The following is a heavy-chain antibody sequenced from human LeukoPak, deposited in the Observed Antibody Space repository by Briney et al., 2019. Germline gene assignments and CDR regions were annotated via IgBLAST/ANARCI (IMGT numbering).Heavy chain of an antibody. CDR1: DDSITIYY. V-gene: IGHV4-59*01. D-gene: IGHD3-10*01. Sequence: PSETLSLTCTVSDDSITIYYWSWIRQPPGKGLEWIGYIDHTGITNYNPSLNSRVTISRDTSKNHFSLELSSVTAADTAVYYCARDGVEEVMVRGVPMGYYYYYMDVWGKGTTVTVSS. CDR2: IDHTGIT. J-gene: IGHJ6*03. CDR3: ARDGVEEVMVRGVPMGYYYYYMDV.